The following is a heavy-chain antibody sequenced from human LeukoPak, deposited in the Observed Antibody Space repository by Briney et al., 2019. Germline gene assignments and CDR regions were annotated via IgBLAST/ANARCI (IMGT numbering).Heavy chain of an antibody. J-gene: IGHJ5*02. CDR1: GFTFSSYS. V-gene: IGHV3-48*04. CDR2: ISSSSSTI. CDR3: AKDRVSPGFNWFDP. D-gene: IGHD2-15*01. Sequence: PGGSLRLSCAASGFTFSSYSMNWVRQAPGKGLEWVSYISSSSSTIYYADSVKGRFTISRDNAKNSLYLQMNSLRTEDTAVYYCAKDRVSPGFNWFDPWGQGTLVTVSS.